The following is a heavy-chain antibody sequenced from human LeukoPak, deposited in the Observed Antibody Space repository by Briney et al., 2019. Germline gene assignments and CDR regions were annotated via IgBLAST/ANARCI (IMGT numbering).Heavy chain of an antibody. D-gene: IGHD1-26*01. CDR3: AKKYSTGLDP. CDR2: SGSGGNT. CDR1: GFTFSSYA. J-gene: IGHJ5*02. Sequence: GGSLRLSCAASGFTFSSYAMSWVRQAPGKGLEWVSDSGSGGNTYYAHSVKGRFTISRDNSKNTLYLQMNSLRAEDTAVYYCAKKYSTGLDPWGQGTLVTVSS. V-gene: IGHV3-23*01.